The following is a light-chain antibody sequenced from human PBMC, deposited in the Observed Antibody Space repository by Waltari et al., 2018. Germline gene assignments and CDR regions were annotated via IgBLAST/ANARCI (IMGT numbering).Light chain of an antibody. V-gene: IGLV2-8*01. CDR3: SSYAGSNKV. CDR1: SSDVGGYNY. Sequence: QSALTQPPSASGSLGQSVTISCPGTSSDVGGYNYVSWYQQHPGKAPKLMIYDVTKRPAGVLDRVSGSKSGNTASLTVSGRQAEDEADYYCSSYAGSNKVFGTGTKVTVL. CDR2: DVT. J-gene: IGLJ1*01.